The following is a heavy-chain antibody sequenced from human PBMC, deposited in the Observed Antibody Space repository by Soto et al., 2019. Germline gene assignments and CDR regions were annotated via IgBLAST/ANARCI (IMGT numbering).Heavy chain of an antibody. Sequence: SETLSLTCAVSGGSISSSNWWSWVRQPPGKGLEWIGEIYQSGSTNHNPSLKSRVTISVDESKNQFSLKLSSVTAADTAVYYCARDPLCSGGSCSSVRDWFDPWGQGTLVTVSS. J-gene: IGHJ5*02. V-gene: IGHV4-4*02. CDR2: IYQSGST. D-gene: IGHD2-15*01. CDR1: GGSISSSNW. CDR3: ARDPLCSGGSCSSVRDWFDP.